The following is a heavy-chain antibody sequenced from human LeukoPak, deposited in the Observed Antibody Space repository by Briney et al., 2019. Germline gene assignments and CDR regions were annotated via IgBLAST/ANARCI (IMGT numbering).Heavy chain of an antibody. CDR1: GYTFTTYP. J-gene: IGHJ4*02. Sequence: ASVKVSCKASGYTFTTYPINWVRQAPGQGLEWMGWIDTNTGSPTYAQGLTGRFVFSSDTSVSTAFLQINSLKAEDTALYYCVRGIDTAGYFNYWGQGTLVTVSS. V-gene: IGHV7-4-1*02. CDR2: IDTNTGSP. CDR3: VRGIDTAGYFNY. D-gene: IGHD3-9*01.